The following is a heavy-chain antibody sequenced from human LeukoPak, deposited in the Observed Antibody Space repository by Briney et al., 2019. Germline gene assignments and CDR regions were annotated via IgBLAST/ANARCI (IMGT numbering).Heavy chain of an antibody. CDR2: IKQDGSEK. V-gene: IGHV3-7*01. CDR1: GFTFSSYW. CDR3: VRGGDY. J-gene: IGHJ4*02. Sequence: GGSLRLSCAGSGFTFSSYWMSWVRQAPGEGLEWVANIKQDGSEKYYVGSVKGRFTISRDNAKNSLYLEMNSLRAEGTAVYYCVRGGDYWGQGTLVTVSS.